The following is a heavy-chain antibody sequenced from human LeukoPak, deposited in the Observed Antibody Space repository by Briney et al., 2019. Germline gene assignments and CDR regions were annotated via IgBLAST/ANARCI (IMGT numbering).Heavy chain of an antibody. CDR3: ANPRDSSTWYTFDY. Sequence: GGSLRLSCAASGFTLSSYAMNWVRQAPGKGLEGASGISSSGGSTSYADSVKGRFTISRDNSKNTLYLQMNSLRAEDTAVYYCANPRDSSTWYTFDYWGQGTLVTVSS. CDR2: ISSSGGST. D-gene: IGHD6-13*01. CDR1: GFTLSSYA. J-gene: IGHJ4*02. V-gene: IGHV3-23*01.